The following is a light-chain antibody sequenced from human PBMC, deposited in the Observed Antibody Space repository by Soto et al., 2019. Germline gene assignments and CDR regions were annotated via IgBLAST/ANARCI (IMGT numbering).Light chain of an antibody. CDR3: QQYNNWRT. Sequence: EIVLTQSPGTLSLSPGERATLSCRASQSVSSSYLAWYQQKPGHAPRLLIYGASTRATGIPARLSGSGSGTEFTLTISSLQSEDFAVYYCQQYNNWRTFGQGTKVDIK. J-gene: IGKJ1*01. CDR1: QSVSSSY. V-gene: IGKV3-15*01. CDR2: GAS.